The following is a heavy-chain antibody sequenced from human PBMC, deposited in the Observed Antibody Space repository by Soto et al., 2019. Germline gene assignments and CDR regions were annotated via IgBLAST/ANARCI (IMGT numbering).Heavy chain of an antibody. CDR3: ASGIRDYYDSSGDLDY. J-gene: IGHJ4*02. D-gene: IGHD3-22*01. CDR2: IIPIFGTA. CDR1: GGTFSTYA. Sequence: QVQLVQSGAEVKKPGSSVKVSCKASGGTFSTYAINWVRQAPGQGLKWMGGIIPIFGTANYAQKFQGRVTITADESTSTAYMELSSLRSEDTAVYYCASGIRDYYDSSGDLDYWGQGTLVTVSS. V-gene: IGHV1-69*12.